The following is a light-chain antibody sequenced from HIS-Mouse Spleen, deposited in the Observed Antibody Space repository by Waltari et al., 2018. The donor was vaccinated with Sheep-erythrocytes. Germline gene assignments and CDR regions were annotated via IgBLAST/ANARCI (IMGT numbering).Light chain of an antibody. V-gene: IGLV2-23*01. CDR2: EGS. CDR1: SNDVGRYNL. J-gene: IGLJ2*01. Sequence: QSALTQPPSRSRSPGQSITLLCTGTSNDVGRYNLVPRYQQHPGKAPKLMIYEGSKRPSGVSNRFSGSKSGNTASLTISGLQAEDEADYYCCSYAGSSTFVVFGGGTKLTVL. CDR3: CSYAGSSTFVV.